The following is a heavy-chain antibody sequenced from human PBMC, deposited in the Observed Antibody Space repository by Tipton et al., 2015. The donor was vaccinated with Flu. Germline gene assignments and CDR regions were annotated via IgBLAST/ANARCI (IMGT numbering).Heavy chain of an antibody. V-gene: IGHV4-38-2*01. CDR3: ASPEIGDFDY. CDR1: GYSISRGYY. J-gene: IGHJ4*02. CDR2: IYHNGDI. Sequence: TLSLTCAVSGYSISRGYYWGWIRQPPVKGLEWIGSIYHNGDIHFNPSLKSRGSISVDTSNNRFSLNLTSVTAADTAVYYCASPEIGDFDYWGQGTLVTVPS. D-gene: IGHD2/OR15-2a*01.